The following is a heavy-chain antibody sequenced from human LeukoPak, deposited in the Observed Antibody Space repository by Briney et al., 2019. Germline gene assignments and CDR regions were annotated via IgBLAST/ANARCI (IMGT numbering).Heavy chain of an antibody. J-gene: IGHJ5*02. CDR3: AREGFCTNGVCLPPPSAFWFDP. V-gene: IGHV4-34*01. D-gene: IGHD2-8*01. CDR1: GGSFSGYY. CDR2: INHSGST. Sequence: SETLSLTCAVYGGSFSGYYWSWIRQPPGMGLEWIGEINHSGSTNYNPSLKSRVTISVDTSKNQFSLKLSSVTAADTAVYYCAREGFCTNGVCLPPPSAFWFDPWGQGTLVTVSS.